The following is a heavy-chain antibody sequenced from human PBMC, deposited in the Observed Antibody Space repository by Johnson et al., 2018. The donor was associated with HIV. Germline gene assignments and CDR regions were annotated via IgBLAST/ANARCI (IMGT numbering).Heavy chain of an antibody. D-gene: IGHD6-13*01. Sequence: QMLLVESGGGVVQPGRSLRLSCAASGFTFSSHDMHWVRQAPGKGLEWVAVIRYEGSNKYYADSVKGRFTISRDNSKNTLYLQMNSLRGEDTAVYYCARSKGSIWYGSAFDIWAKGQWSPSLQ. CDR1: GFTFSSHD. V-gene: IGHV3-33*08. CDR2: IRYEGSNK. J-gene: IGHJ3*02. CDR3: ARSKGSIWYGSAFDI.